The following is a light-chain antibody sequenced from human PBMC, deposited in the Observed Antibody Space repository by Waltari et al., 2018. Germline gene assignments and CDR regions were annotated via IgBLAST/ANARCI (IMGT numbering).Light chain of an antibody. CDR1: QSVSSSN. CDR3: QQYGSSPRLT. V-gene: IGKV3-20*01. Sequence: EIVLTQSPGTLSLSPGESATLACRASQSVSSSNLAGYQQKPGQAPRLLIYGASSRATGIPDRFSGSGSGTDFTLTISRLEPEDFAVYYCQQYGSSPRLTFGGGTKVEIK. CDR2: GAS. J-gene: IGKJ4*01.